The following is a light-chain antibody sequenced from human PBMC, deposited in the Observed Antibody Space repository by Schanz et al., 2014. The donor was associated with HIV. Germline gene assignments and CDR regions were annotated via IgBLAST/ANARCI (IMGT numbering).Light chain of an antibody. CDR1: SSDVGNYNL. CDR3: SSYASGSTLVV. CDR2: EGD. J-gene: IGLJ2*01. V-gene: IGLV2-14*02. Sequence: QSALTQPASVSGSPGQSITISCTGTSSDVGNYNLVSWYQQHPGKAPKLMIYEGDKRPSGVSDRFSGSKSDNTASLTVSGLQAEDEADYYCSSYASGSTLVVFGGGTKLTVL.